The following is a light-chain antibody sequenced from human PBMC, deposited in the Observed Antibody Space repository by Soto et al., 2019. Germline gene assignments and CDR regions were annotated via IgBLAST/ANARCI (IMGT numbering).Light chain of an antibody. V-gene: IGKV2-28*01. Sequence: DIVTTPSPLSLPVTPGEPASISCRSSQSLLHSNGYNYLDWYLQKPGQSPQLLIYLGSNRASGVPDRFSGSGSGTDFTLKISRVEAEDVGVYYCMQALQTPMYTFGQGTKVDIK. CDR3: MQALQTPMYT. J-gene: IGKJ2*01. CDR2: LGS. CDR1: QSLLHSNGYNY.